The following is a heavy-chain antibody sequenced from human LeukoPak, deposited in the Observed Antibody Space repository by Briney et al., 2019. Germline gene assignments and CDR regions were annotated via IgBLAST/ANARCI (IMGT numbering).Heavy chain of an antibody. CDR3: ARVRRDGYNPYFDY. CDR1: GFTFSSYA. CDR2: ISYDGSNK. Sequence: GGSLRLSCAASGFTFSSYAMHWVRQAPGKGLEWVAVISYDGSNKYYADSVKGRFTISRDNSKNTLYLQMNSLRAEDTAVYYCARVRRDGYNPYFDYWGQGTLVTVSS. V-gene: IGHV3-30-3*01. D-gene: IGHD5-24*01. J-gene: IGHJ4*02.